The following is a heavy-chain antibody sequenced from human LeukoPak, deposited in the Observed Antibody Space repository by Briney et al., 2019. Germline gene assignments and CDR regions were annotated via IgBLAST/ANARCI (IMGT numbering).Heavy chain of an antibody. CDR2: IYTSGST. CDR3: ARDIGGAGYYGSGSYRYYYDSSGSFFDY. V-gene: IGHV4-4*07. CDR1: GGSISSYY. Sequence: SETLSLTCTVSGGSISSYYWSWIRQPAGKGLEWIGRIYTSGSTNYNPSLKSRVTMSVDTSKNQFSLKLSSVTAADTAVYYCARDIGGAGYYGSGSYRYYYDSSGSFFDYWGQGTLVTVSS. D-gene: IGHD3-22*01. J-gene: IGHJ4*02.